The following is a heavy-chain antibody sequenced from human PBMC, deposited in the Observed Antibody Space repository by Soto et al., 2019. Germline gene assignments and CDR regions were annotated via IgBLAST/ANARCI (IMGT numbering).Heavy chain of an antibody. Sequence: ASVKVSCKASGYTFTGYYMHWVRQAPGQGLEWMGWINPNSGGTNYAQKFQGRVTMTRDTSISTAYMELSRLRSDDTALYYCARYYDSSGYPGYWGQGTLVTVSS. CDR2: INPNSGGT. CDR1: GYTFTGYY. D-gene: IGHD3-22*01. CDR3: ARYYDSSGYPGY. V-gene: IGHV1-2*02. J-gene: IGHJ4*02.